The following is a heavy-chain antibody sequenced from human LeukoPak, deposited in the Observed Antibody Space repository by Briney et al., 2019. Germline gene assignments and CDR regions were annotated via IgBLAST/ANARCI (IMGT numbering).Heavy chain of an antibody. J-gene: IGHJ4*02. CDR1: GFTFSDYY. D-gene: IGHD3-22*01. Sequence: GGSLRLSCAASGFTFSDYYMSWIRQTPGKGLEWVSYISSSGSSIYYADSVKGRFTISRDNAKNSLYLQMNSLTVEDTAVYYCARDTHHYYDSSGYYPVDYWGQGTLVTVSS. CDR3: ARDTHHYYDSSGYYPVDY. V-gene: IGHV3-11*04. CDR2: ISSSGSSI.